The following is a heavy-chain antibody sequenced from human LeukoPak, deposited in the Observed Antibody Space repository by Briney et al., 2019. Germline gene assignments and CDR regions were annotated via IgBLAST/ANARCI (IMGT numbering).Heavy chain of an antibody. D-gene: IGHD6-13*01. V-gene: IGHV3-30-3*01. CDR2: ISYDGSNK. J-gene: IGHJ4*02. Sequence: TGGSLRLSCAASGFTFSSYAMHWVSQTPGKGLEWVAVISYDGSNKYYADSVKGRFTISRDNSKNTLYLQMNSLRAEDTAVYYCARDSDHSSSWYRRDYWGQGTLVTVSS. CDR1: GFTFSSYA. CDR3: ARDSDHSSSWYRRDY.